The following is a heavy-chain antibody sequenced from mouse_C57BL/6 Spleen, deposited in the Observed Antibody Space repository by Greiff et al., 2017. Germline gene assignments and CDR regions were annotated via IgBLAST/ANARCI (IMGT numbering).Heavy chain of an antibody. Sequence: QVQLQQPGAELVRPGSSVKLSCKASGYTFTSYWMHWVKQRPIQGLEWIGNIDPSDSETHYNQKFKDKAILTVDKSSSTAYMQLSSLTSEDSAIYYCAFITTEDFDVWGTGTTVTVSS. CDR2: IDPSDSET. CDR3: AFITTEDFDV. V-gene: IGHV1-52*01. CDR1: GYTFTSYW. D-gene: IGHD1-1*01. J-gene: IGHJ1*03.